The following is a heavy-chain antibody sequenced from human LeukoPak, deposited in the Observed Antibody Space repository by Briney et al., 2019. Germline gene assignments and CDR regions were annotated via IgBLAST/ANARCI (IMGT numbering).Heavy chain of an antibody. CDR3: AKDRHDDSSGYYGPFDY. V-gene: IGHV3-23*01. D-gene: IGHD3-22*01. J-gene: IGHJ4*02. Sequence: GGSLRLSCAASGFTFSSYAMSWVRQAPGKGLEWVSAISGSGGSTYYADSVKGRFTISRDNSKNTLYLQMNSLRAEDTAVYYCAKDRHDDSSGYYGPFDYWGQGTLVTVSS. CDR2: ISGSGGST. CDR1: GFTFSSYA.